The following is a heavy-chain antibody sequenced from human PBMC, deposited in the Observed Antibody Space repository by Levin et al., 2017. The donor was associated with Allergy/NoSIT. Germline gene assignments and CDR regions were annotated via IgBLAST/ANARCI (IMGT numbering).Heavy chain of an antibody. CDR3: TRDGTAWSRGSCYAY. CDR2: IRSKAYGGTT. CDR1: GFSSGGYM. V-gene: IGHV3-49*04. D-gene: IGHD2-15*01. Sequence: GESLKISCTASGFSSGGYMMSWVRQAPGKGLESVAYIRSKAYGGTTEYAASVKGRFTISIDESKTIAYLQMNGLKTEDTAIDYCTRDGTAWSRGSCYAYWGQGTLVTVYS. J-gene: IGHJ4*02.